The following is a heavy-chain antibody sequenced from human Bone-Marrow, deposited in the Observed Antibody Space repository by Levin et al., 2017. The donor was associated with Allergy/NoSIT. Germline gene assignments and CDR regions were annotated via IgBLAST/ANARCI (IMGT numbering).Heavy chain of an antibody. CDR1: GFRLTSYA. J-gene: IGHJ1*01. D-gene: IGHD1-26*01. V-gene: IGHV3-23*01. CDR3: AKVRSGFLYFQQ. Sequence: GESLKISCEASGFRLTSYAMSWVRQAPGKGLEWISGLSDSGNTRYYAESVRGRFTISRDTSKNTLYLQMDNLRVEDTAVYFCAKVRSGFLYFQQWGQGSLVTVSS. CDR2: LSDSGNTR.